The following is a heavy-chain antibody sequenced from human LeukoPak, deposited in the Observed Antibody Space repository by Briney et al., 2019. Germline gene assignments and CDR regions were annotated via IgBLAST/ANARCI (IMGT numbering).Heavy chain of an antibody. V-gene: IGHV4-34*01. J-gene: IGHJ4*02. D-gene: IGHD2-2*01. CDR3: ARGWTSCYDY. CDR2: INHSGST. Sequence: PSETPSLTCAVYGGSFSGYYWSWIRQPPGKGLEWIGEINHSGSTNYNPSLKSRVTISVDTSKNQFSLKLSSVTAADTAVYYCARGWTSCYDYWGQGTLVTVSS. CDR1: GGSFSGYY.